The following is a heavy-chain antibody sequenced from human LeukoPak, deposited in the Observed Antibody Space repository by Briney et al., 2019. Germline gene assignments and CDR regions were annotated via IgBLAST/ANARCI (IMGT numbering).Heavy chain of an antibody. D-gene: IGHD1-26*01. CDR1: GFTFSSYS. CDR3: ARDIVGATFGAFDI. Sequence: PGGSLRLSCAASGFTFSSYSMNWVRQAPGKGLEWVSSISSSRSYIYYADSVKGGFTISRDNAKNSLYLQMNSLRAEDTAVYYCARDIVGATFGAFDIWGQGTMVTVSS. V-gene: IGHV3-21*01. J-gene: IGHJ3*02. CDR2: ISSSRSYI.